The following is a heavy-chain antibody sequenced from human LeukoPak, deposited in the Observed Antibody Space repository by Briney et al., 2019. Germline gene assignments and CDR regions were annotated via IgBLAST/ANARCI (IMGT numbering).Heavy chain of an antibody. D-gene: IGHD2-2*01. J-gene: IGHJ4*02. Sequence: ASVKVSFKASGGTFSSYTINWVRQAPGQGLEWMGKIIPMLDIANYAQKFLGRVTITADKSTSIAYMEMRSLRSEDTAVYYCARSYCTVTSCPLDYWGQGTLVTVSS. CDR1: GGTFSSYT. CDR2: IIPMLDIA. CDR3: ARSYCTVTSCPLDY. V-gene: IGHV1-69*02.